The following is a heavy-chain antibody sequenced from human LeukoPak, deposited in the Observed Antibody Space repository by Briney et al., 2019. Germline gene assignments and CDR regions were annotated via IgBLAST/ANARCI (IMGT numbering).Heavy chain of an antibody. CDR2: TSAYNGNT. CDR1: GYTFTSYG. CDR3: ARECGRWLPIDY. V-gene: IGHV1-18*01. J-gene: IGHJ4*02. D-gene: IGHD5-24*01. Sequence: ASVKVSCKASGYTFTSYGISWVRQAPGQGREWMGWTSAYNGNTNYAQKLQGRVTITTDTSTRTAYMELRSLRSDDTAVYYCARECGRWLPIDYWGEGTLVTVSS.